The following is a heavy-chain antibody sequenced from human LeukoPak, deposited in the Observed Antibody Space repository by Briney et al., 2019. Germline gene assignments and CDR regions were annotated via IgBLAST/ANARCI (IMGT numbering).Heavy chain of an antibody. V-gene: IGHV4-31*03. CDR3: AVWFGEFLYFDY. D-gene: IGHD3-10*01. CDR1: GGSISSGGYY. Sequence: PSETLSLTCTVSGGSISSGGYYWSWIRQHPGKGLEWIGYIYYSGSTYYNPSLKSRVTISVDTSKNQFSLKLSPVTAADTAVYYCAVWFGEFLYFDYWGQGTLVTVSS. J-gene: IGHJ4*02. CDR2: IYYSGST.